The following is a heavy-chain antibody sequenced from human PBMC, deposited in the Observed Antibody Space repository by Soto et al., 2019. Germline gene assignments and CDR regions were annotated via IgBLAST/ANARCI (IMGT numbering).Heavy chain of an antibody. Sequence: EVQLVESGGGLVPPGGSLRLSCAASGFTFTNYWMHWVRQAPGKGLVWVSRIYSDGRSTDYADSVRGRFTISRDNAKNTVYLHMNSPRVEDRALYYCARGGRGGFDYWGQGALVTVSS. CDR1: GFTFTNYW. CDR3: ARGGRGGFDY. D-gene: IGHD3-10*01. J-gene: IGHJ4*02. V-gene: IGHV3-74*01. CDR2: IYSDGRST.